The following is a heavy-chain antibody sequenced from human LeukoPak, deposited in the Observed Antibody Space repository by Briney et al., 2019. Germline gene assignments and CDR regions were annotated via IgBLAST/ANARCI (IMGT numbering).Heavy chain of an antibody. CDR2: ISYDGSNK. CDR3: AATSPNYFYAMDV. J-gene: IGHJ6*02. CDR1: GFTFSSYA. V-gene: IGHV3-30-3*01. Sequence: PGGSLRLSCAASGFTFSSYAMHWVRQAPGKGLEWVAVISYDGSNKYYADSVKGRFTISRDNSKNTLFLQMNSLTAEDTAVYYCAATSPNYFYAMDVWGQGTTVTVSS.